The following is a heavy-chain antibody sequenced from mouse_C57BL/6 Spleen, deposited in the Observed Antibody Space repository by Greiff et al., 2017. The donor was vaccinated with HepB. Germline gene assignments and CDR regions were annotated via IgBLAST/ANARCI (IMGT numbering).Heavy chain of an antibody. CDR1: GYTFTSYG. J-gene: IGHJ3*01. D-gene: IGHD2-1*01. V-gene: IGHV1-81*01. CDR3: ARGYGNYVGAY. Sequence: VKLLESGAELARPGASVKLSCKASGYTFTSYGISWVKQRTGQGLEWIGEIYPRSGNTYYNEKFKGKATLTADKSSSTAYMELRSLTSEDSAVYFCARGYGNYVGAYWGQGTLVTVSA. CDR2: IYPRSGNT.